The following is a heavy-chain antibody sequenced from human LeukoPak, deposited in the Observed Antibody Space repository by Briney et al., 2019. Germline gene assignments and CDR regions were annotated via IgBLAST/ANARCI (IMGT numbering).Heavy chain of an antibody. J-gene: IGHJ3*02. CDR1: GYTFTGYY. V-gene: IGHV1-2*02. Sequence: ASVKVSCKASGYTFTGYYMHWVRQAPGQGLEWMGWINPNSGGTNYAQKFQGRVTITRDTSASTAYMELSSLRSEDTAVYYCARSKRIWFGDAFDIWGQGTMVTVSS. CDR2: INPNSGGT. D-gene: IGHD3-10*01. CDR3: ARSKRIWFGDAFDI.